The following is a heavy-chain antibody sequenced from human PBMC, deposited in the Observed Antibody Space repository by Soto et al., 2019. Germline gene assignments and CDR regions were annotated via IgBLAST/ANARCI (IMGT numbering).Heavy chain of an antibody. CDR2: TYHRGST. D-gene: IGHD3-16*02. CDR1: GVSISSYF. V-gene: IGHV4-59*01. J-gene: IGHJ4*02. Sequence: SETLSLTCTVSGVSISSYFWSWIRQPPGRGLEWIGYTYHRGSTNYSPSLKSRVAVSLDTSENQFSLKVNSVTAADTAVYYCARIGGYHGPLDYWGQGTPVTVSS. CDR3: ARIGGYHGPLDY.